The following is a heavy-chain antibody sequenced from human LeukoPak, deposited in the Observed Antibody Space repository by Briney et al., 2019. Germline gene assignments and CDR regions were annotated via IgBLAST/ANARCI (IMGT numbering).Heavy chain of an antibody. J-gene: IGHJ4*02. Sequence: PGGSLRLSCEASGFTVSSNYMSWVRQAPGKGLEWVSIIYSGGSTYYADSVKGRFTLSRDNSKNTLYLQMNTLRPEDTAVYYCARDGAGFDCWGQGTPVTVSS. CDR2: IYSGGST. CDR1: GFTVSSNY. D-gene: IGHD3-10*01. CDR3: ARDGAGFDC. V-gene: IGHV3-66*01.